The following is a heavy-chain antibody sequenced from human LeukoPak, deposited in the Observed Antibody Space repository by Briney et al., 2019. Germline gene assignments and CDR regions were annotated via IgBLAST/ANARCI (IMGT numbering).Heavy chain of an antibody. V-gene: IGHV3-21*01. CDR2: ISSSSSYI. Sequence: GGSLRLSCAASGFTFSSYRMNWVRQAPGKGLEWVSSISSSSSYIYYADSVKGRFTISRDNAKNSLYLQMNSLRAEDTAVYYCARDTSGYSTFDAFDIWGQGTMVTVSS. CDR3: ARDTSGYSTFDAFDI. D-gene: IGHD3-22*01. J-gene: IGHJ3*02. CDR1: GFTFSSYR.